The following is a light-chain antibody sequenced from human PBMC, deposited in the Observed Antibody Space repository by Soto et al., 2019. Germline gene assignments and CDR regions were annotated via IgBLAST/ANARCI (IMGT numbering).Light chain of an antibody. V-gene: IGKV1-39*01. CDR2: AAS. CDR1: RSIASY. J-gene: IGKJ1*01. Sequence: DIQLTQSPSSLSASVGDRLTITCRASRSIASYLNWYQQKPGKAPKLLIYAASTLQSGVPSRFSGSGSGTEFTITLSSLQPEDFATYYCQQSYSTLWTFGQGTKVDIK. CDR3: QQSYSTLWT.